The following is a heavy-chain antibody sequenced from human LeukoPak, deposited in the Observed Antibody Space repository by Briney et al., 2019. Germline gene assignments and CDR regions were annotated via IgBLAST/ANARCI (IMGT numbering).Heavy chain of an antibody. J-gene: IGHJ4*02. CDR2: INHSGST. Sequence: SETLSLTCAVYGGSFSGYYWSWIRQPPGKGLEWIGEINHSGSTNYNPSLKSRVTISVDTSKNQFSLRLSSVTAADTAVYYCARAGVIAARPTTFDYWGQGTLVTVSS. CDR1: GGSFSGYY. D-gene: IGHD6-6*01. CDR3: ARAGVIAARPTTFDY. V-gene: IGHV4-34*01.